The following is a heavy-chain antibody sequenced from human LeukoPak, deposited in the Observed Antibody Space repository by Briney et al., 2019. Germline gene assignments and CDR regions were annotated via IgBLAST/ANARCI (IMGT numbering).Heavy chain of an antibody. D-gene: IGHD3-10*01. Sequence: PRGSLRLSCAASGFTFNSYAMTWVRQAPGKGLEWVSGISGRGDSTYYADSVKGRFTISRDNSKNMVYMQMNSLTAEDTALYYCAKTYYYGSGTFSFDHWGQGTQVTVSS. J-gene: IGHJ4*02. V-gene: IGHV3-23*01. CDR3: AKTYYYGSGTFSFDH. CDR2: ISGRGDST. CDR1: GFTFNSYA.